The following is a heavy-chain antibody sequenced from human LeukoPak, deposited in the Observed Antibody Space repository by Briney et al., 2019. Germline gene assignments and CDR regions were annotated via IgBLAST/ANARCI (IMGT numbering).Heavy chain of an antibody. CDR2: IKPDGSDK. J-gene: IGHJ5*02. Sequence: GGSLRLSCAASGFTFSGYWMSWVRQAPGKGLEWVANIKPDGSDKAYVDSVKGRFTISRDNTRNSLYLQMSSLRAEDTAVYYCARAMTWGQGTLVSVSS. V-gene: IGHV3-7*01. CDR3: ARAMT. CDR1: GFTFSGYW.